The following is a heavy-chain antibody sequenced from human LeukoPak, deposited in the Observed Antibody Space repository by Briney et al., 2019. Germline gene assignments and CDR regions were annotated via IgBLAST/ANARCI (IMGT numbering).Heavy chain of an antibody. D-gene: IGHD6-19*01. CDR3: ARTRRGSGGSVED. CDR2: IYYDGTT. Sequence: PSETLSLTCTVSGGSITRTNSYWAWVCQPPGKGLEWIGSIYYDGTTYFSPSLKSRVTISVDSSNNQFSLKLTSVTAADTAVYYCARTRRGSGGSVEDWGQGTQVTVSS. V-gene: IGHV4-39*01. CDR1: GGSITRTNSY. J-gene: IGHJ4*02.